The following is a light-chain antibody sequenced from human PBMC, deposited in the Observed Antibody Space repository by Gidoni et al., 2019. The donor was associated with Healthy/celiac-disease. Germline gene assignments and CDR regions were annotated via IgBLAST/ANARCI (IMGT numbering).Light chain of an antibody. CDR2: KAS. J-gene: IGKJ2*01. CDR1: QSISSW. CDR3: QQYNSYEYT. Sequence: DIQMTQSPSTLSASVGDRVTITCRASQSISSWLAWYQQKPGKAPKLLIYKASSLEGGVPSRFSGSGSGTEFTLTISSLQPGDFANYFCQQYNSYEYTFGQGTKLEIK. V-gene: IGKV1-5*03.